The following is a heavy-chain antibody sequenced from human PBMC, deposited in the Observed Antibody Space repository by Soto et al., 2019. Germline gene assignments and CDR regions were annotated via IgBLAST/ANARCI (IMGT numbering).Heavy chain of an antibody. CDR1: GDTFSSNS. CDR3: ARGISEYCSGSTCYSYYFDH. CDR2: IIPMLGIK. Sequence: QGHLVQSGTEVRKPGSSVKVSCKASGDTFSSNSINWVRQAPGQGLEWMGRIIPMLGIKNYAQKFQGRVTISADKSTTTVYMELSSLTSEDTAVYYCARGISEYCSGSTCYSYYFDHWGPGTLVTVSS. V-gene: IGHV1-69*02. J-gene: IGHJ4*02. D-gene: IGHD2-15*01.